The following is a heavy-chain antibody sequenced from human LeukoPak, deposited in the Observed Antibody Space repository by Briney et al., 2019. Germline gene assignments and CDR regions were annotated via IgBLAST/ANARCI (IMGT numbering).Heavy chain of an antibody. V-gene: IGHV3-66*02. CDR2: IYAGGRK. Sequence: GGSLRLSCAASGLTLSSNYMRWVRQATGKGVEGVSLIYAGGRKYYSESGRGRFTISRDNSKNTLYLQMNSLTPEDTAVYYCARGFGKAAADVFGGYTMDVWGQGTTVSVSS. D-gene: IGHD6-13*01. CDR3: ARGFGKAAADVFGGYTMDV. CDR1: GLTLSSNY. J-gene: IGHJ6*02.